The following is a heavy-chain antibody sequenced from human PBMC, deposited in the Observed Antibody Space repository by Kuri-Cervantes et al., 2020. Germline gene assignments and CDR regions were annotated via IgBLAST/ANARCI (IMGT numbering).Heavy chain of an antibody. CDR2: IYYSGST. CDR1: GGSISSSSYY. J-gene: IGHJ6*03. CDR3: ALGATSYYYMDV. V-gene: IGHV4-39*07. Sequence: SETLSLTCTVSGGSISSSSYYWGWIRQPPGKGLEWIGSIYYSGSTYYNPSLKSRVTISVDTSKNQFSLKLTSVTAADTAVYYCALGATSYYYMDVWGKGTTVTDSS. D-gene: IGHD1-26*01.